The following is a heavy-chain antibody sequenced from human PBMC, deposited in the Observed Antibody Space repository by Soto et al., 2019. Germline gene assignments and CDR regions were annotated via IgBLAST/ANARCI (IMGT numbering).Heavy chain of an antibody. CDR3: ATRIFGVEY. Sequence: GGSLRLSCAASGFTFSDYYMSWIRQAPGKGLEWVSYIIIIGSTIYYADSVKGRFTISRDNAKNSLYLQMNSLRAEDTAVYFCATRIFGVEYWGQGTLVTVSS. D-gene: IGHD3-3*01. V-gene: IGHV3-11*01. CDR2: IIIIGSTI. CDR1: GFTFSDYY. J-gene: IGHJ4*02.